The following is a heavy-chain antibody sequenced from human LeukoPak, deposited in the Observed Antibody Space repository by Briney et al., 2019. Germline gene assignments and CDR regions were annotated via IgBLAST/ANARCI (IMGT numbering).Heavy chain of an antibody. CDR2: IYDSRST. J-gene: IGHJ6*03. V-gene: IGHV4-59*01. Sequence: PSETLSLTCSVSGASISSDYWSWIRQPPGKGLEWIGYIYDSRSTSYNPSLQSRVTISIDKSKNQFSLRLPSVTAADTAVYYCARGGSYYDFWSGYYDYYYYMDVWGKGTTVTVSS. CDR1: GASISSDY. D-gene: IGHD3-3*01. CDR3: ARGGSYYDFWSGYYDYYYYMDV.